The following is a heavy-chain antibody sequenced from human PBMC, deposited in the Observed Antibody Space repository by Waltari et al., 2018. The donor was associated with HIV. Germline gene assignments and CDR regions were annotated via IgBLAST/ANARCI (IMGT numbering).Heavy chain of an antibody. D-gene: IGHD3-22*01. CDR2: IYHSGST. Sequence: QVQLQESGPGLVKPSETLALTCAVSGYSISSGYYLGWIRQPPGKGLAWIGRIYHSGSTYYNPSLKSRVTISVDTSKNQFSRKLSSVTAADTAVYYCARGPRTYYYDSSGYYSAADAFDIWGQGTMVTVSS. V-gene: IGHV4-38-2*01. CDR3: ARGPRTYYYDSSGYYSAADAFDI. CDR1: GYSISSGYY. J-gene: IGHJ3*02.